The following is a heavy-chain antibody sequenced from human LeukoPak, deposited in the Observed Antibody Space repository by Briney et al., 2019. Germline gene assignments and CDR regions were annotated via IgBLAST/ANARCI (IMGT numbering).Heavy chain of an antibody. D-gene: IGHD3-10*01. Sequence: QTGGSLRLSCAASGFPFSSYAMNWVRQAPGKGLEWVSIIFGADKNTTYYADSVKGRFTVSRDNSKNTLDLQMTDLRPEDTAIYYCAKRNTMVRGGPCFDYWGQGILVAVSS. V-gene: IGHV3-23*01. CDR1: GFPFSSYA. J-gene: IGHJ4*02. CDR3: AKRNTMVRGGPCFDY. CDR2: IFGADKNTT.